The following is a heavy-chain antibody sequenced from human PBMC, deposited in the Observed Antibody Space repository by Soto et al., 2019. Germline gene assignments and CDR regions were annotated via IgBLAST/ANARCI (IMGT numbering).Heavy chain of an antibody. CDR3: ASSLIASIAEYFQH. CDR1: GFTFSSYA. J-gene: IGHJ1*01. CDR2: ISYDGSNK. V-gene: IGHV3-30-3*01. Sequence: GGSLRLSCAASGFTFSSYAMHWVRQAPGKGLEWVAVISYDGSNKYYADSVKSRFTISRDNSKNTLYLQMNSLRAEDTAVYYCASSLIASIAEYFQHWGQGTLVTVSS.